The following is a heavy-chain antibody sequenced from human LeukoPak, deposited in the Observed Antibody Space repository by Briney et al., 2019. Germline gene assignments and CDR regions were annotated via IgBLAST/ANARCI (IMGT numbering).Heavy chain of an antibody. J-gene: IGHJ4*02. Sequence: GGSLRLSCAASGFTFSTYWMSWVRQAPRKGLEWVANIKQDGSEKYYVDSVKGRFTISRDIAKNSLYLQMNSLRAEDTAMYYCARDSAGNDYWGQGTLVTVSS. CDR3: ARDSAGNDY. CDR1: GFTFSTYW. D-gene: IGHD6-13*01. CDR2: IKQDGSEK. V-gene: IGHV3-7*01.